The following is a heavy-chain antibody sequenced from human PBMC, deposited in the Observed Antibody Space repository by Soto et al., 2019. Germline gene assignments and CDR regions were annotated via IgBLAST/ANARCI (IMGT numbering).Heavy chain of an antibody. D-gene: IGHD4-17*01. CDR2: ISSNGDST. V-gene: IGHV3-64D*06. CDR3: VHPRSTVQIPPT. CDR1: GFPFSSYA. J-gene: IGHJ5*02. Sequence: PGWSLRLSCAASGFPFSSYAMSWVRQAPGKGLEWVSAISSNGDSTYYADSVKGRFTISRDNSKNTLYLQMSSLRAVDTAVYYCVHPRSTVQIPPTWGQGTLVTVSS.